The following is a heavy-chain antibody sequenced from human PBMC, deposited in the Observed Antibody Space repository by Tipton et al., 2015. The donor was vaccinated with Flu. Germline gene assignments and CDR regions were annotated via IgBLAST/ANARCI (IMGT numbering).Heavy chain of an antibody. CDR2: IKQDGSQK. Sequence: QLVQSGGGLVQPGGSLRLSCAASGFTFSSNWMTWVRQAPGKGLEWVANIKQDGSQKYHVDSVRGRFTISRDNAKNSLYLQMNSLRAEDTAVYYCATGRSGMWHPYYFDDWGQGTLVTVSS. CDR1: GFTFSSNW. CDR3: ATGRSGMWHPYYFDD. V-gene: IGHV3-7*01. D-gene: IGHD3-10*01. J-gene: IGHJ4*02.